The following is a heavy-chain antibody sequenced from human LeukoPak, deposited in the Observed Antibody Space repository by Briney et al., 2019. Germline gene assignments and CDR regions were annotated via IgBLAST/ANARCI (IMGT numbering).Heavy chain of an antibody. Sequence: GGSLRLSCAASGFTFSSYGMSWVRQAPGKGLEWVSAISGSGGSTYNADSVKGRFTISRDNSKNTLYLQMNSLRTDDTAVYYCAKGRDTIPNWHFDLWGRGTLVTVSS. D-gene: IGHD5-24*01. CDR2: ISGSGGST. V-gene: IGHV3-23*01. J-gene: IGHJ2*01. CDR1: GFTFSSYG. CDR3: AKGRDTIPNWHFDL.